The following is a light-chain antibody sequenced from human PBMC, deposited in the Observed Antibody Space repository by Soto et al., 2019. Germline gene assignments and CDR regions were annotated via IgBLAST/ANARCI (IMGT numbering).Light chain of an antibody. V-gene: IGLV2-23*01. CDR3: CSYAGSSAVV. CDR2: EGS. J-gene: IGLJ2*01. CDR1: SSDVGRYKF. Sequence: QSALTQPASVSGSPGQSITISCTGTSSDVGRYKFVSWYQQHPGKAPKLMIYEGSKRPSGVSNRFSGSKSGNTASLTISGLQAEDEADYYCCSYAGSSAVVFGGGTKVTVL.